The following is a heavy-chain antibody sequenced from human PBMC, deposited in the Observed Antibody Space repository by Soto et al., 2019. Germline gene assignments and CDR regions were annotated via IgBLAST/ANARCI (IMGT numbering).Heavy chain of an antibody. CDR1: GFTFCDYD. Sequence: GSLRLSCTASGFTFCDYDMSWVRQAPGKGLDWVGFIRSKAYGGTTEYAASVKGRFTISRDDSKSIAYLQMNSLKTEDTAVYYCTRDKLLYYYDSSGYLRAFDTWGQGPMVTVSS. CDR2: IRSKAYGGTT. CDR3: TRDKLLYYYDSSGYLRAFDT. J-gene: IGHJ3*02. V-gene: IGHV3-49*04. D-gene: IGHD3-22*01.